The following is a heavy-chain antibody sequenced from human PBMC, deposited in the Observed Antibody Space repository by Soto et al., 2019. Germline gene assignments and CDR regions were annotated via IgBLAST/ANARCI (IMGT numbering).Heavy chain of an antibody. V-gene: IGHV1-8*01. CDR3: ARMETFGSLNWFDP. Sequence: SGKVSCRASAYSVTNNDVSWVLQATGQGLEWMGWINPGSGDTGYAQKFQGRVTMTRDISIATAYMELSSLRSDDTAIYYCARMETFGSLNWFDPWGQGTLVTVSS. CDR1: AYSVTNND. D-gene: IGHD3-16*01. J-gene: IGHJ5*02. CDR2: INPGSGDT.